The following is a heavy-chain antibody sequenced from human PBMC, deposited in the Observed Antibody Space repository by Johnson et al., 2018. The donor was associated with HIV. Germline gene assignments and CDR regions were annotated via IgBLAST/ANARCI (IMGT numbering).Heavy chain of an antibody. CDR1: GFTFSSYA. CDR3: AKDMEFEIAAKGSAFDI. CDR2: ISWNSGSI. V-gene: IGHV3-9*01. J-gene: IGHJ3*02. D-gene: IGHD6-6*01. Sequence: QLVEPGGGLVQPGGSLRLSCAASGFTFSSYAMSWVRQAPGKGLEWVSGISWNSGSIGYADSVKGRFTIPRDNAKNSLYLQMNSLRAEDTALYYCAKDMEFEIAAKGSAFDIWGQGTMVTVSS.